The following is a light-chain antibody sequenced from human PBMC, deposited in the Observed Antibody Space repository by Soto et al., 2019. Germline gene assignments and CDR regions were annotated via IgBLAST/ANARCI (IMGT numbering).Light chain of an antibody. V-gene: IGKV3-11*01. Sequence: ENVLTQSPGTLSLSPGERATLSCRASQSVSTDLAWYQQKPGQAPRLLIYDASNRATGIPARFSGSGSGTDFTLTISSLEPEDFAVYYCQQRSNWPRTFGQGTKVDI. CDR3: QQRSNWPRT. J-gene: IGKJ1*01. CDR1: QSVSTD. CDR2: DAS.